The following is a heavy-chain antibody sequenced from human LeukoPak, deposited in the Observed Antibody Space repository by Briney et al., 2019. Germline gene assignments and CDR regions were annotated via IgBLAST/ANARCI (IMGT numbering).Heavy chain of an antibody. D-gene: IGHD6-13*01. V-gene: IGHV4-4*07. CDR2: IYSTGST. Sequence: SETVSLTCSVSSGSIRSYYWNWIRQPAGQGLEWIGRIYSTGSTNYNPSLKSRVTMSIDTSKKQFSLKVNSVTAADTAVYYCARYKGGSSSLDYWGQGTLVTVSS. CDR3: ARYKGGSSSLDY. J-gene: IGHJ4*02. CDR1: SGSIRSYY.